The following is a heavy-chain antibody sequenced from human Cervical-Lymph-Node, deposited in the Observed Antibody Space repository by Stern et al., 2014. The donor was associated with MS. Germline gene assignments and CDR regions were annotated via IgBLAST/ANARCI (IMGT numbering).Heavy chain of an antibody. J-gene: IGHJ6*02. CDR2: INTNTGTP. CDR1: GYTFTSHV. CDR3: ARESSSPVSPFSNRMDV. D-gene: IGHD2-2*01. Sequence: QVQLVQSGSELKKPGASVILSCKASGYTFTSHVMNWVRQAPGQGLEWMGWINTNTGTPTYAQGFTGRFVFSLDTSVSTTYLQITSLEAEDSAVYYCARESSSPVSPFSNRMDVWGQGTTVTVSS. V-gene: IGHV7-4-1*02.